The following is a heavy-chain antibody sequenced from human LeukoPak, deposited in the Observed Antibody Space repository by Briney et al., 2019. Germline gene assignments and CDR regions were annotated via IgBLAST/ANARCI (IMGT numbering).Heavy chain of an antibody. CDR2: INQDSSEE. V-gene: IGHV3-7*01. CDR1: GFTLSTSW. D-gene: IGHD4-17*01. CDR3: ARLNGEATMFGY. Sequence: GGCLRLSCIASGFTLSTSWMSWVRQAPGQGLEWVANINQDSSEELYVDSVKGRFTISRDNAKNSLYLQMNSLTAEDTAVYYCARLNGEATMFGYWGQGSLVTVSS. J-gene: IGHJ4*02.